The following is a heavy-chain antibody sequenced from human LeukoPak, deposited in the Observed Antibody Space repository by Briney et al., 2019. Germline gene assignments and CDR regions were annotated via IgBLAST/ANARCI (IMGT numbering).Heavy chain of an antibody. CDR1: GGSMSSYY. V-gene: IGHV4-59*01. D-gene: IGHD2/OR15-2a*01. Sequence: TSETLSLTCTVSGGSMSSYYWSWIRQPPGKGLEWITYIYYGGDTSYNPSLKSRVTISVDRSKSQFSLKLNSVTAADTAVYYCARWANSAFDYWGQGTLVTVSS. CDR2: IYYGGDT. CDR3: ARWANSAFDY. J-gene: IGHJ4*02.